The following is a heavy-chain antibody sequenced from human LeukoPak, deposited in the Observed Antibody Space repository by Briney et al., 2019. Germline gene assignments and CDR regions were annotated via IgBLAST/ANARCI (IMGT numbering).Heavy chain of an antibody. D-gene: IGHD3-3*02. CDR1: GGSFSGYF. V-gene: IGHV4-34*01. CDR2: TDHSGTT. J-gene: IGHJ4*02. CDR3: ARAYKASHFHNAIDS. Sequence: SETLSLTCTVYGGSFSGYFWSWIRQTPGKGLEWIGETDHSGTTNYNPSLKSRVIISPDTSKSQFSLKVNSVTAADTAVYYCARAYKASHFHNAIDSWGQRTLVTVSS.